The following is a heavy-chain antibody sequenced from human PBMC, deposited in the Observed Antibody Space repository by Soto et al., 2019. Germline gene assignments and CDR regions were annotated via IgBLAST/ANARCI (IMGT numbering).Heavy chain of an antibody. V-gene: IGHV3-7*01. CDR1: GFTFSSYW. D-gene: IGHD2-15*01. CDR2: IKQDGSEK. CDR3: ARDRPEEWWSLAYGMDV. Sequence: EVQLVESGGGLVQPGGSLRLSCAASGFTFSSYWMSWVRQAPGKGLEWVANIKQDGSEKYYVDSVKGRFTISRDNAKNSLYLQMHSLRAADTAVYYSARDRPEEWWSLAYGMDVWGQGTTVTVSS. J-gene: IGHJ6*02.